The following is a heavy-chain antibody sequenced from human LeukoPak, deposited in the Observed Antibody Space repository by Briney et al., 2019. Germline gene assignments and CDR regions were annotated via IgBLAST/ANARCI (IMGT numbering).Heavy chain of an antibody. CDR1: GFTFSSYS. CDR2: ISSSSSYI. CDR3: AELGITMIGGV. D-gene: IGHD3-10*02. J-gene: IGHJ6*04. Sequence: GGSLRLSCAASGFTFSSYSMNWVRQAPGKGLEWVSSISSSSSYIYYADSVKGRFAISRDNSKNTLYLQMNSLRAEDTAVYYCAELGITMIGGVWGKGTTVTIPS. V-gene: IGHV3-21*01.